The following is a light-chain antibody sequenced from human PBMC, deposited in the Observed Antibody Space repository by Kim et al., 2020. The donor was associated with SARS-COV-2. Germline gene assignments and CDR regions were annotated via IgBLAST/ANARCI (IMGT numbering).Light chain of an antibody. CDR3: QQSEDVPYT. V-gene: IGKV1-33*01. J-gene: IGKJ2*01. CDR1: QDISNY. Sequence: SGSVGDRVTITCQASQDISNYLNWYQQNPRNAPKLLIHAASKLEAGVPSRFSGGGSGTHFTFILSTLQPEDIATYYCQQSEDVPYTFGRGTKLEI. CDR2: AAS.